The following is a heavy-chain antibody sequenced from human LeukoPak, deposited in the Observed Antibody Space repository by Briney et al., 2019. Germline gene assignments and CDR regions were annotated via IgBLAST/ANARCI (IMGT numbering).Heavy chain of an antibody. CDR3: ARQSYGSGIRWFDP. V-gene: IGHV4-38-2*02. CDR2: IYHSGST. Sequence: RASETLSLTCTVSGYSISSGYYWGWIRQPPGKGLAWIGSIYHSGSTYYNPSLKSRVTISVDTSKNQFSLKLSSVTAADTAVYYCARQSYGSGIRWFDPWGQGSLVTVSS. CDR1: GYSISSGYY. D-gene: IGHD3-10*01. J-gene: IGHJ5*02.